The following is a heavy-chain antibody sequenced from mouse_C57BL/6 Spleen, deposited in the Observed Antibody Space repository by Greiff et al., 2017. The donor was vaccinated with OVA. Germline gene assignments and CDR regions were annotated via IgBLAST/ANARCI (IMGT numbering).Heavy chain of an antibody. J-gene: IGHJ1*03. Sequence: EVKVEESGPELVKPGDSVKISCKASGYSFTGYFMNWVMQSHGKSLEWIGRINPYNGDTFYNQKFKGKATLTVDKSSSTAHMELRSLTSEDSAVYYCARYYGSSYGYFDVWGTGTTVTVSS. V-gene: IGHV1-20*01. CDR1: GYSFTGYF. CDR2: INPYNGDT. CDR3: ARYYGSSYGYFDV. D-gene: IGHD1-1*01.